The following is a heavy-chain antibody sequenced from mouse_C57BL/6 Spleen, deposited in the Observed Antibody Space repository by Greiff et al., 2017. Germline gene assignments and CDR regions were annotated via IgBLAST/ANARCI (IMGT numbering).Heavy chain of an antibody. CDR3: AREGMVTNYFDY. Sequence: VQLQQPGAELVKPGASVKMSCKASGYTFTSYWITWVKQRPGQGLEWIGDIYPGSGSTNYNEKFKSKATLTVDTSSSTAYMQLSSLTSEDSAVYDCAREGMVTNYFDYWGQGTTLTVSS. J-gene: IGHJ2*01. CDR1: GYTFTSYW. V-gene: IGHV1-55*01. D-gene: IGHD2-3*01. CDR2: IYPGSGST.